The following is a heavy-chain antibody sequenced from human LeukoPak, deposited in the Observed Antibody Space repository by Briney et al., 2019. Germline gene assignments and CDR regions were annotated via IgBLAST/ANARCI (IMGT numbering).Heavy chain of an antibody. D-gene: IGHD6-13*01. CDR3: ARASPKYWLSSWYDY. V-gene: IGHV4-39*01. CDR2: IYYIGST. J-gene: IGHJ4*02. Sequence: KPSETLSLTCTVSGGSISSSSYYWGWIRQPPGKGLEWIGSIYYIGSTYYNPSLKTRVTISVDTSKNQFSLRLSSVTAADTAVYYCARASPKYWLSSWYDYWGQGTLVTVSS. CDR1: GGSISSSSYY.